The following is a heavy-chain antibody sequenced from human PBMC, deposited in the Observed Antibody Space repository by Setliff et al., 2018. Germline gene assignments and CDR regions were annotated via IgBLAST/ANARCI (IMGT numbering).Heavy chain of an antibody. V-gene: IGHV1-8*02. Sequence: ASVKVSCKASGYTFTSYDINWVRQAAGQGLEWMGWMNPNTGYTGYARNFQGRVTMTRDTSTSTVYMELSSLRSEDTAVYYCARGRFGELGAFDYWGQGTLVTVSS. J-gene: IGHJ4*02. CDR3: ARGRFGELGAFDY. CDR1: GYTFTSYD. D-gene: IGHD3-10*01. CDR2: MNPNTGYT.